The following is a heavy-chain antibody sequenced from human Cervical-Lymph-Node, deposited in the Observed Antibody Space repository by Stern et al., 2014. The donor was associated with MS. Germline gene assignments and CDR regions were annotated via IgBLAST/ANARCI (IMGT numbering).Heavy chain of an antibody. Sequence: VQLVESGAAVKKPGSSVKVSCKASGGTFSSYAISWVRQAPGQGLEWMGGIIPIFGTANYAQKFQGRVTITADESTSTAYMELSSLRSEDTAVYYCARFRGYCSGGSCYPYNWFDPWGQGTLVTVSS. J-gene: IGHJ5*02. CDR1: GGTFSSYA. CDR2: IIPIFGTA. V-gene: IGHV1-69*01. CDR3: ARFRGYCSGGSCYPYNWFDP. D-gene: IGHD2-15*01.